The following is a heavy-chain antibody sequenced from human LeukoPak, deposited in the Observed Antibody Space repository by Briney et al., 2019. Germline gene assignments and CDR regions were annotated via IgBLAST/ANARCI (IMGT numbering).Heavy chain of an antibody. J-gene: IGHJ4*02. CDR1: GGTFSSYA. CDR3: AGGAAAAAKYDY. D-gene: IGHD6-13*01. Sequence: GASVKVSCKASGGTFSSYAISWVRQAPGQGLEWMGGIIPIFGTANYAQKFQGRVTITADESTSTAYMELSSLRSEDTAVYYCAGGAAAAAKYDYWGQGTLVTVSS. CDR2: IIPIFGTA. V-gene: IGHV1-69*13.